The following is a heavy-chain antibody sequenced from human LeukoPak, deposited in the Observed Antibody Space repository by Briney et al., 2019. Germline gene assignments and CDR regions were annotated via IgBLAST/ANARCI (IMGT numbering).Heavy chain of an antibody. CDR1: GVSIRSYY. Sequence: SETLSLTCAVSGVSIRSYYWTWVRQPPGKGLEWVGDIYYSGSTNYNPSLKSRVTISVDTSKNQFSLKMPSVTAADTAVYYCPRQAGVSGWPGALVPDNRFDPWGQGTLVTVSS. CDR3: PRQAGVSGWPGALVPDNRFDP. J-gene: IGHJ5*02. CDR2: IYYSGST. D-gene: IGHD3-16*01. V-gene: IGHV4-59*08.